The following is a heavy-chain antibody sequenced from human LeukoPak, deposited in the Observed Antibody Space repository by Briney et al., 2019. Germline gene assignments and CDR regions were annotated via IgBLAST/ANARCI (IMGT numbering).Heavy chain of an antibody. Sequence: SETLSLTCTVSAGSISSGYYYWSRIRQPPGKGLEWIGYSDYSGGTHYNPSLKSRVIISVDTSKNQFSLKLSSVTAADTAVYYCARVPSRYSSGWTFDYWGQGILVTVSS. CDR2: SDYSGGT. J-gene: IGHJ4*02. D-gene: IGHD6-19*01. V-gene: IGHV4-30-4*01. CDR3: ARVPSRYSSGWTFDY. CDR1: AGSISSGYYY.